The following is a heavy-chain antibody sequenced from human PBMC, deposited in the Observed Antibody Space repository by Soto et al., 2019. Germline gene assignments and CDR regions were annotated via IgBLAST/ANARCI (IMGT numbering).Heavy chain of an antibody. CDR2: IYHSGST. CDR1: GGSISSSSW. D-gene: IGHD2-21*02. V-gene: IGHV4-4*02. Sequence: SETLSLTCAVSGGSISSSSWWSWVRQPPGKGLEWIGEIYHSGSTNYNPSLKSRVTISVDKSKNQFSLKLSSVTAADTAVYYCARLYCGGDCYSAPFDYWGQGTLVTVSS. J-gene: IGHJ4*02. CDR3: ARLYCGGDCYSAPFDY.